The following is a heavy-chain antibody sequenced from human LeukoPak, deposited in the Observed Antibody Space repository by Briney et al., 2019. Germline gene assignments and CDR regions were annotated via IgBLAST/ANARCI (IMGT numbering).Heavy chain of an antibody. J-gene: IGHJ5*02. V-gene: IGHV3-30*18. CDR2: ISYDGSNK. Sequence: GGSLRLSCAASGFTFSSYGMHWVRQAPGKGLEWVAVISYDGSNKYYADSVKGRFTISRDNSKNTLYLQMNSLRAEDTVVYYCAKDRDSSSWYQSSDWFDPWGQGTLVTVSS. CDR1: GFTFSSYG. D-gene: IGHD6-13*01. CDR3: AKDRDSSSWYQSSDWFDP.